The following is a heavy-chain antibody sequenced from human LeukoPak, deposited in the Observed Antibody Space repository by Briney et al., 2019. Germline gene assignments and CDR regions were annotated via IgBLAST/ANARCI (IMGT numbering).Heavy chain of an antibody. V-gene: IGHV3-48*03. J-gene: IGHJ4*02. CDR1: GFTFSNYE. CDR3: ARVFTVRGVIGY. D-gene: IGHD3-10*01. Sequence: RLGGSLRLSCEASGFTFSNYEMYWVRQAPGKGLEWISYITSSGSTVYYANSVKGRFTVSRDNPENSLYLQMNSLRAEDTAVYYCARVFTVRGVIGYWGQGTLVTVSS. CDR2: ITSSGSTV.